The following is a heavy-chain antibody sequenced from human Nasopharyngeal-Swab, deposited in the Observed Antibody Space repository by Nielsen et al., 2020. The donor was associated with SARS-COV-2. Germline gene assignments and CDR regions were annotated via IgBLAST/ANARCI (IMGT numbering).Heavy chain of an antibody. CDR1: GGPISSYY. V-gene: IGHV4-59*01. CDR3: ARVFDYYDSSGYYIRYYYYYMDV. CDR2: IYYSGST. Sequence: SETLSLTCTVSGGPISSYYWSWIRQPPGKGLEWIGYIYYSGSTNYNPSLKSRVTISVDTSKNQFSLKLSSVTAADTAVYYCARVFDYYDSSGYYIRYYYYYMDVWGKGTTVTVSS. D-gene: IGHD3-22*01. J-gene: IGHJ6*03.